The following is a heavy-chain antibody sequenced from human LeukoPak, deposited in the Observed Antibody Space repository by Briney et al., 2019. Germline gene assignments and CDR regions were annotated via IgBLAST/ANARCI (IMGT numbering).Heavy chain of an antibody. V-gene: IGHV3-15*07. J-gene: IGHJ5*02. CDR1: GFTFSNAW. Sequence: GGSLRLSCAASGFTFSNAWMNWVRQAPGKGLEWVGRIKSKNVGGTTDYAAPVKGRFTISRDDSKNTVYLQMNSLKIEDTAVYYCTSHAAFDPWGQGTLVTVSS. CDR3: TSHAAFDP. CDR2: IKSKNVGGTT.